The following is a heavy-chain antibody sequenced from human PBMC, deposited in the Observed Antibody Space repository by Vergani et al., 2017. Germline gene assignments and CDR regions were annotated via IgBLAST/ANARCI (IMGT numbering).Heavy chain of an antibody. CDR1: GYTFTGYY. CDR2: INPNSGGT. Sequence: VQLVQSGAEGKKPGASVKVSCKASGYTFTGYYMHWVRQAPGQGLEWMGWINPNSGGTNYAQKFQGRVTMTRDTSISTAYMELSRLRSDDTAVYYCARVSTVVTPRYWYFDLWGRGTLVTVSS. CDR3: ARVSTVVTPRYWYFDL. V-gene: IGHV1-2*02. D-gene: IGHD4-23*01. J-gene: IGHJ2*01.